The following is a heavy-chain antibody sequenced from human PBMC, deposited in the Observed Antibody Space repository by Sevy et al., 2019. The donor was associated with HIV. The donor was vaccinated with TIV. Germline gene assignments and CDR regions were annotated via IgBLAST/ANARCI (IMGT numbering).Heavy chain of an antibody. CDR3: GKHPGSGGLNWFDP. D-gene: IGHD6-19*01. Sequence: GGSLRLSCAASGFTFSTYAMSWVRQAPGKGLEWVSVISGSGDSTNYADSVKGRFTISRDNSKNMLFLQMDSLRAEDTAVYYCGKHPGSGGLNWFDPWGQGTLVTVSS. J-gene: IGHJ5*02. CDR1: GFTFSTYA. V-gene: IGHV3-23*01. CDR2: ISGSGDST.